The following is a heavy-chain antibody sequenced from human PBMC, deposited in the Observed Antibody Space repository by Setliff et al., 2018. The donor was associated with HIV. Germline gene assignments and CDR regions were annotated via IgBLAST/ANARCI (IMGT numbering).Heavy chain of an antibody. V-gene: IGHV4-38-2*02. CDR1: NFSISSTYY. CDR2: LYHGGST. CDR3: ARDGEWLRLGTYWYFDL. J-gene: IGHJ2*01. Sequence: SETLSLTCVVSNFSISSTYYWGWIRQSPEKGLEWIGSLYHGGSTYYTPSPKSRVSMSVDTSKNQFSLKLSSVTAADTAVYYCARDGEWLRLGTYWYFDLWGRGTLVTVSS. D-gene: IGHD5-12*01.